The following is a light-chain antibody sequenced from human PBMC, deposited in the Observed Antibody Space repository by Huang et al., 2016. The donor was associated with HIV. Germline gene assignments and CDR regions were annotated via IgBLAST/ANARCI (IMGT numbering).Light chain of an antibody. V-gene: IGKV4-1*01. CDR1: QSVLKTSNNKNC. J-gene: IGKJ1*01. Sequence: DIVVTQSPDSLALSLGGRAAINCTASQSVLKTSNNKNCLSWYQLKPGQPPKVLIYWASTRESGFPDRFSGSGSGTHFTLTIASLQAEDVAVYYCHQYYDTPQTFGQGTKVEVK. CDR3: HQYYDTPQT. CDR2: WAS.